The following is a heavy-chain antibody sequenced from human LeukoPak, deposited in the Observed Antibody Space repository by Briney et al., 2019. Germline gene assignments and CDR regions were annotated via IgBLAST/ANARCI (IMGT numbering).Heavy chain of an antibody. Sequence: QPGRSLRLSCAAYGFTFSSYGMHWVRQAPGKGLEWVAVIWYDGSNKYYADSVKGRFTISRDNSKNTLYLQMNSLRAEDTAVYYCARDKPPPYYYDSSGIFDYWGQGTLVTVSS. V-gene: IGHV3-33*01. D-gene: IGHD3-22*01. CDR2: IWYDGSNK. CDR3: ARDKPPPYYYDSSGIFDY. CDR1: GFTFSSYG. J-gene: IGHJ4*02.